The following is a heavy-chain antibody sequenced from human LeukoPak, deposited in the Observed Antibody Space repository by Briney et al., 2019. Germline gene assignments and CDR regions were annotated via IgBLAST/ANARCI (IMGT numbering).Heavy chain of an antibody. CDR3: ARDRFYYSLYYFAY. V-gene: IGHV1-69*05. Sequence: SVKVSCKASGGTFSSYAISWVRQAPGQGLEWMGRIIPIFGTANYAQKFQGRVTITTDESTSTAYMELSSLRSEDTAVYYCARDRFYYSLYYFAYWGQGTLVTVSS. CDR2: IIPIFGTA. J-gene: IGHJ4*02. D-gene: IGHD3-10*01. CDR1: GGTFSSYA.